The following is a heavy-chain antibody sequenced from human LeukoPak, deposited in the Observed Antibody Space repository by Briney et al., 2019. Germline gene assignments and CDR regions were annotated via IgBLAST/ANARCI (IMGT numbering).Heavy chain of an antibody. CDR1: GYTFTSYG. J-gene: IGHJ4*02. CDR3: AREGDGYIYGDYDY. D-gene: IGHD5-24*01. Sequence: ASVKVSCKASGYTFTSYGISWVRQAPGQGLEWMGWISPYNGNTNYAQNLQGRVTMTTDTSTSTAYMELRSLRSDDTAVYYCAREGDGYIYGDYDYWGQGTLVTVSS. V-gene: IGHV1-18*01. CDR2: ISPYNGNT.